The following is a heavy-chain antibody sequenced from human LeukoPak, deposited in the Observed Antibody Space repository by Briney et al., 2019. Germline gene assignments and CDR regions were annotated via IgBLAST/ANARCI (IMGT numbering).Heavy chain of an antibody. CDR1: GFSFSDYS. CDR2: ISPSGSTI. CDR3: ARDQVPFDY. J-gene: IGHJ4*01. Sequence: GGSLRLSCAASGFSFSDYSRNWVRQAPGKGLEWLSYISPSGSTIYYADSVRGRFTISRDNPKNSLYLQMSSLRYGDTAVYYCARDQVPFDYWGHGTLVTVSS. V-gene: IGHV3-48*02.